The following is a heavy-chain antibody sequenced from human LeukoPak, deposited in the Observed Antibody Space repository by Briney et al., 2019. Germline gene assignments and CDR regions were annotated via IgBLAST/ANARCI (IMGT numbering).Heavy chain of an antibody. CDR1: GFTFSTYA. D-gene: IGHD6-19*01. J-gene: IGHJ4*02. Sequence: PGGSLRLSCAASGFTFSTYAMSWVRQAPGKGLEWVSGISGSGGGTYYADSVRGRFTISRDNSKNTLYLQMNSLRAEDTAVYYCAKDLIWLAYYFGYWGQGTLVTVSS. CDR2: ISGSGGGT. CDR3: AKDLIWLAYYFGY. V-gene: IGHV3-23*01.